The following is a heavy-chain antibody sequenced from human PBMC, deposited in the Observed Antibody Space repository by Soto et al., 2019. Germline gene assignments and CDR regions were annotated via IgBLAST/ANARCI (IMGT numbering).Heavy chain of an antibody. V-gene: IGHV3-23*01. CDR1: GFTFRIYA. CDR2: IRASTDST. CDR3: VRGGYTAYCDY. J-gene: IGHJ4*02. Sequence: EVQLLESGGGLAQPGGSLRLSCAASGFTFRIYAMTWVRQAPGKGLEWVSTIRASTDSTYYADSVKGRITISRDNSKNTVYLQMNSLEAEDTAIYFCVRGGYTAYCDYWGQGILVTVSS. D-gene: IGHD5-18*01.